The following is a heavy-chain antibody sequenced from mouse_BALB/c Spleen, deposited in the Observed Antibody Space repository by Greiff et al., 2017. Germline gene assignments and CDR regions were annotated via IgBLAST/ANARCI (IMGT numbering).Heavy chain of an antibody. D-gene: IGHD1-2*01. J-gene: IGHJ3*01. Sequence: VQLVESGPGLVAPSQSLSITCTASGFSFTGYGVNWVRQPPGKGLEWLGMIWGDGSTDYNSALKSRLSISKDNSKSQVFLKMNSLQTDDTARYYCARFPLHYYGYFAYWGQGTLVTVSA. CDR3: ARFPLHYYGYFAY. CDR1: GFSFTGYG. V-gene: IGHV2-6-7*01. CDR2: IWGDGST.